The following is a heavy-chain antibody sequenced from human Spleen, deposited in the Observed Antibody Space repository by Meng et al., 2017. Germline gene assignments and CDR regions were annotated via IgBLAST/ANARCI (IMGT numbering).Heavy chain of an antibody. CDR2: INPSGGST. V-gene: IGHV1-46*01. Sequence: ASVKVSCKASGYTLTSYAINWLRQAPGQGLEWMGMINPSGGSTTYAQKFQGRVTMTRDTSASTVYMEVSSLTSADTAVYYCARAYTSARYSVPYWGQGTLVTVSS. CDR1: GYTLTSYA. D-gene: IGHD5-18*01. J-gene: IGHJ4*02. CDR3: ARAYTSARYSVPY.